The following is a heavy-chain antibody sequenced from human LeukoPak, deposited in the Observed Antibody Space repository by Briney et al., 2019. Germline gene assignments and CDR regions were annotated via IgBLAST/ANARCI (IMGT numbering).Heavy chain of an antibody. J-gene: IGHJ4*02. CDR2: ISGSGGST. CDR3: AKERARYYDSSGIDY. CDR1: GFTFSSYA. V-gene: IGHV3-23*01. D-gene: IGHD3-22*01. Sequence: GGSLRLSCAASGFTFSSYAMSWVRQAPGKGLEWVSAISGSGGSTYYADSVKGRFTISRDNSKNTLYLQMNSPRAEDTAVYYCAKERARYYDSSGIDYWGQGTLVTVSS.